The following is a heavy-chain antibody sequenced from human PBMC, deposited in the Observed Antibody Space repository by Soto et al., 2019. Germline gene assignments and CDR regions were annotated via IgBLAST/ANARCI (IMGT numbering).Heavy chain of an antibody. V-gene: IGHV4-34*01. J-gene: IGHJ4*02. CDR1: GGSFSGYY. CDR2: INHSGST. D-gene: IGHD3-22*01. CDR3: AWENYDSSGYSSF. Sequence: SETLSLTCAVYGGSFSGYYWSWIRQPPGKGLEWIGEINHSGSTNYNPSLKSRVTISVDTSKNQFSLKLSSVTAADTAVYYCAWENYDSSGYSSFWGQGTLVTVSS.